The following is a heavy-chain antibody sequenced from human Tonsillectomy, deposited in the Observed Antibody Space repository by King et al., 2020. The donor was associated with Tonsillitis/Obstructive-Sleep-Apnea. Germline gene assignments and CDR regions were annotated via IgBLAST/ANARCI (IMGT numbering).Heavy chain of an antibody. CDR3: ARDREYSSGGYYYYGMDV. CDR2: IYTSGNT. V-gene: IGHV4-4*07. CDR1: GGYISSFY. Sequence: VQLQESGPGLVKPSETLSLTCTVSGGYISSFYWSWIRQPAGKGLEWIGRIYTSGNTNYNPSLKSRVTMSVDRSKHQFSLKLSSVTAADTAGYYCARDREYSSGGYYYYGMDVWGQGTTVTVSS. J-gene: IGHJ6*02. D-gene: IGHD6-19*01.